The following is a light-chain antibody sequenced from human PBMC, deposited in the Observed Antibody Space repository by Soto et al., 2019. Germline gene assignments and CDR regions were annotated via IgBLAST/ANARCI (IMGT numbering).Light chain of an antibody. Sequence: QSALTQPASVSGSPGQSITISCTGTSSDVGGYNYVSWYQQYPGKAPKLVIYDVSKRPSGVPDRFSGSKSGNTASLTISGLQAEDEADYYCCSFAGSYTFWVFGGGTKVTVL. V-gene: IGLV2-11*01. CDR2: DVS. CDR1: SSDVGGYNY. J-gene: IGLJ3*02. CDR3: CSFAGSYTFWV.